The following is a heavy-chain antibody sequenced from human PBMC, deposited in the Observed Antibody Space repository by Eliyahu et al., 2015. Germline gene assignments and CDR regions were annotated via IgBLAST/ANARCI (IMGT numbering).Heavy chain of an antibody. V-gene: IGHV4-39*01. D-gene: IGHD3-10*01. J-gene: IGHJ4*02. CDR3: ARHKDGFGNYHDY. CDR2: VYYSGST. Sequence: QLQLQESGPGLVKSSETLSLTCTVSGGXXSSSGSYWGWXRQPPGKGLEWVGSVYYSGSTYYXPSLKSRVTISVDTSKNQFSLRVNSVTAADTAVYYCARHKDGFGNYHDYWGQGTLVTVSS. CDR1: GGXXSSSGSY.